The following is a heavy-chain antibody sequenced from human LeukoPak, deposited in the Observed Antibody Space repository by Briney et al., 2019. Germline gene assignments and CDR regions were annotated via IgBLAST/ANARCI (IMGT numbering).Heavy chain of an antibody. CDR1: GYTFTSYG. CDR2: ISANDGNT. J-gene: IGHJ4*02. CDR3: ARESHVTRGDY. Sequence: ASVKVSCKASGYTFTSYGISWVRQAPGQGLEWMGWISANDGNTDYPQKLQGRVTMTTDTSTSTAYMELRSLRSDDTAVYYCARESHVTRGDYWGQGTLVTVSS. D-gene: IGHD3-10*01. V-gene: IGHV1-18*01.